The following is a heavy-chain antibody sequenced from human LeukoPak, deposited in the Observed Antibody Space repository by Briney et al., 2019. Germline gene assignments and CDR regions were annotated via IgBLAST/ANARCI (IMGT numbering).Heavy chain of an antibody. CDR3: AKARWGTATGVAFDI. V-gene: IGHV3-23*01. CDR1: GFTFKNYG. D-gene: IGHD4-17*01. Sequence: QPGGSLRLSCAASGFTFKNYGMSWVRQAPGKGLEWVSDISGTGANTYYADSVKGRFTISRDNSKNTLYLQMNSLRAEDTAVYYCAKARWGTATGVAFDIWGQGTMVTVSS. J-gene: IGHJ3*02. CDR2: ISGTGANT.